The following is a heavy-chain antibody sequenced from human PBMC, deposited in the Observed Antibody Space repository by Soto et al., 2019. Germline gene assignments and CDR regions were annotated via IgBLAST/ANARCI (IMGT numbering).Heavy chain of an antibody. Sequence: QVQLVQSGAEVKKPGSSVKVSCKASGGTFSSYAISWVRQAPGQGLEWMGGIIPIFGTANYAQKFQGRGTINADESTSTDYMELSSLRSEDTAVYYCARSPFNYYDSSGYIDYWGQGTLVTVSS. V-gene: IGHV1-69*01. CDR2: IIPIFGTA. CDR3: ARSPFNYYDSSGYIDY. CDR1: GGTFSSYA. J-gene: IGHJ4*02. D-gene: IGHD3-22*01.